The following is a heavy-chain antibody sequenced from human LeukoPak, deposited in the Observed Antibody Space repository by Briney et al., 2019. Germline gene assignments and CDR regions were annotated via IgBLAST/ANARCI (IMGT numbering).Heavy chain of an antibody. Sequence: PSGTLSLTCAVSGGSISSSNWWSWVRQPPGRGLEWIGIIYDSGSTYYNPSLKSRVTISVDTSKNQFSLKLNSVTAADTAVYYCARHYGPWGQGTLVTVSS. CDR3: ARHYGP. V-gene: IGHV4-4*02. J-gene: IGHJ5*02. CDR2: IYDSGST. CDR1: GGSISSSNW. D-gene: IGHD3-16*01.